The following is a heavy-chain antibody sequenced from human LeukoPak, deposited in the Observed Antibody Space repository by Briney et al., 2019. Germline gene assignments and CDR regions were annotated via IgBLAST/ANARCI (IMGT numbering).Heavy chain of an antibody. J-gene: IGHJ5*02. Sequence: PSETLSLTCAVYGGSFSGYYWSWIRQPPGKELEWIGEINHSGSTNYNPSLKSRVTISVDTSKNQFSLKLSSVTAADTAVYYCARGCLGLRYFDWLLKTPNWFDPWGQGTLVTVSS. V-gene: IGHV4-34*01. CDR1: GGSFSGYY. D-gene: IGHD3-9*01. CDR2: INHSGST. CDR3: ARGCLGLRYFDWLLKTPNWFDP.